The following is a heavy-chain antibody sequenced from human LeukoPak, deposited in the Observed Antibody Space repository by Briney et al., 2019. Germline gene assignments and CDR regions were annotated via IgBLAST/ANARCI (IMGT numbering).Heavy chain of an antibody. J-gene: IGHJ4*02. V-gene: IGHV3-53*01. D-gene: IGHD2-2*01. Sequence: PGGSLRLSCAASGFNVITNYMNWVRQAPGKGLEWVSVVYSGGSTFYADSVKGRFTISRDNSKNTLYLQMNSLRAEDTAVYYCAKDIGYCSSTSCYFDYWGQGTLVTVSS. CDR2: VYSGGST. CDR3: AKDIGYCSSTSCYFDY. CDR1: GFNVITNY.